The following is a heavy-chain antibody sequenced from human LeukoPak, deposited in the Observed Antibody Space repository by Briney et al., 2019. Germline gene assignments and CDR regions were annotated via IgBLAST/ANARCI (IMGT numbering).Heavy chain of an antibody. CDR2: INPSGGST. CDR1: GYTFTSYY. V-gene: IGHV1-46*01. Sequence: ASVKVSCKASGYTFTSYYMHWVRQAPGQGLEWMGIINPSGGSTSYAQKFQGRVTMTRGTSISTAYMELSRLRSDDTAVYYCAGSLGYCTSNVCYLKYWGQGTLVTVSS. CDR3: AGSLGYCTSNVCYLKY. D-gene: IGHD2-8*01. J-gene: IGHJ4*02.